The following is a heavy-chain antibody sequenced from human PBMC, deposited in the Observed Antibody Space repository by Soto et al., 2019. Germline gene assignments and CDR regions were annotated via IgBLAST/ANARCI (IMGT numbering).Heavy chain of an antibody. Sequence: PSETLSLTCTVSGGSISSSSYYWGWIRQPPGKGLEWIGSIYYSGSTYYNPSLKSRVTISVDTSKNQFSLKLSSVTAADTAVYYCARDIWFGELFPIDPWGQGTLVTVSS. V-gene: IGHV4-39*02. CDR2: IYYSGST. D-gene: IGHD3-10*01. CDR1: GGSISSSSYY. J-gene: IGHJ5*02. CDR3: ARDIWFGELFPIDP.